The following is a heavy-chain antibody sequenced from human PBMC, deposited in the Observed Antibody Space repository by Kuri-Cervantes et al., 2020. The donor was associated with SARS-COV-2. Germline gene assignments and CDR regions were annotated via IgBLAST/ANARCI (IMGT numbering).Heavy chain of an antibody. CDR2: INSDGSST. D-gene: IGHD4-17*01. CDR1: GFTFSSYW. V-gene: IGHV3-74*01. Sequence: GQSLTLSCSASGFTFSSYWMHWVRQAPGKGLVWVSRINSDGSSTSYADSVKGRFTITRDNAKNTLYLQMNSLIAEDTAVYYCARVSSYGDYPPGHFDYWGQGTLVTVSS. CDR3: ARVSSYGDYPPGHFDY. J-gene: IGHJ4*02.